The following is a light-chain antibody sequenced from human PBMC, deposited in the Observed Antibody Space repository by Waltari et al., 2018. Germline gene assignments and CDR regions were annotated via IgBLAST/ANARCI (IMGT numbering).Light chain of an antibody. CDR1: ESVNKY. Sequence: EIVLTQSPATLSLSPGEGATLPCRASESVNKYLAWYQQKPVQAPRLLIYDASKRASDIPARFSGSGAGTDFTLTISSLEPEDFAVYYCQQRSNWPRTFGQGTKVEIK. J-gene: IGKJ1*01. CDR3: QQRSNWPRT. CDR2: DAS. V-gene: IGKV3-11*01.